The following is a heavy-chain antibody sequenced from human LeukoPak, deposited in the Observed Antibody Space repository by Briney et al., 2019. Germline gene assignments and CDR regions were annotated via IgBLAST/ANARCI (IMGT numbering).Heavy chain of an antibody. Sequence: ETLSLTCAVYGGSFSGYYWSWIRQAPGKGLEWVSSISGSDDATYYADSVKGRFTISRDSSKNTLYLQMNSLRAEDTAVYYCTKHPSGYYYDHFDYWGQGSLVTVSS. CDR3: TKHPSGYYYDHFDY. CDR1: GGSFSGYY. D-gene: IGHD3-22*01. J-gene: IGHJ4*02. CDR2: ISGSDDAT. V-gene: IGHV3-23*01.